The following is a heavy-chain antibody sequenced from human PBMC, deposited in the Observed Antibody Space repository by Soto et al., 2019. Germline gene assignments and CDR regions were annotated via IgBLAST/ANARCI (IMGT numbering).Heavy chain of an antibody. V-gene: IGHV4-34*01. CDR3: ARGKIAARIYYYYYMDV. D-gene: IGHD6-6*01. CDR2: INHSGST. Sequence: SETLSLTCAVYGGSFSGYYWSWIRQPPGKGLEWIGEINHSGSTNYNPSLKSRVTISVDTSKNQFSLKLSSVTAADTAVYYCARGKIAARIYYYYYMDVWGKGTTVTVSS. J-gene: IGHJ6*03. CDR1: GGSFSGYY.